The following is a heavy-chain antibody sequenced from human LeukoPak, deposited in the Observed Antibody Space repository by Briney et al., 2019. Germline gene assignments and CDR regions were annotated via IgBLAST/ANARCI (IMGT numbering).Heavy chain of an antibody. D-gene: IGHD1-26*01. CDR3: ARARVGANPNYYYYMDV. CDR2: MNPNSGNT. Sequence: ASVKVSCKASGYTFTSYDINWVRQATGQGLEWMGWMNPNSGNTGYAQKFQGRVTMTRNTSISTAYMELSSLRAEDTAVYYCARARVGANPNYYYYMDVWGKGTTVTVSS. V-gene: IGHV1-8*01. J-gene: IGHJ6*03. CDR1: GYTFTSYD.